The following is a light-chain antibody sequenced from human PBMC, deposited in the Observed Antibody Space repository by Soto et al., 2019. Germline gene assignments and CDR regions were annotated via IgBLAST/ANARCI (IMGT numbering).Light chain of an antibody. V-gene: IGKV3-20*01. Sequence: EIVLTQSPGTLSLSPWERATLSCRASQSVSSSYLAWYQQKPGQAPRLLIYGASSRATGIRDRFSGSGSGTDFTLTISRLEPEDFAVYYCQQYGSSPPITFGQGTRLEIK. CDR1: QSVSSSY. J-gene: IGKJ5*01. CDR2: GAS. CDR3: QQYGSSPPIT.